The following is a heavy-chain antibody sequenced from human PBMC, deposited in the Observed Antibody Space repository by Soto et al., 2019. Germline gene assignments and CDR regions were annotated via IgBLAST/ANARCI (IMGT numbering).Heavy chain of an antibody. J-gene: IGHJ4*02. CDR3: ARASGPVLLWFGEPIDY. CDR1: GYTFTGYY. V-gene: IGHV1-46*03. D-gene: IGHD3-10*01. Sequence: ASVKVSCKASGYTFTGYYMHWVRQAPGQGLEWMGIINPSGGSTSYAQKFQGRVTMTRDTSTSTVYMELSSLRSEDTAVYYCARASGPVLLWFGEPIDYWGQGTLVTVSS. CDR2: INPSGGST.